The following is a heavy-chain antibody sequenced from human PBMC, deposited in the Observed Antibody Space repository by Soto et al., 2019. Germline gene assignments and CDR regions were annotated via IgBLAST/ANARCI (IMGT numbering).Heavy chain of an antibody. J-gene: IGHJ6*02. CDR1: GDTFSSYA. CDR3: ARDGNGYRSRASPMDV. V-gene: IGHV1-69*01. CDR2: IIPIFGTA. Sequence: QVQLVQSGAEVKKPGSSVKVSCKASGDTFSSYAISWVRQAPGQGLEWVGGIIPIFGTANYAQKFQGRVTITADESTSTAYMELSSLRSEDTAMYYCARDGNGYRSRASPMDVWGQGTTVTVTS. D-gene: IGHD5-18*01.